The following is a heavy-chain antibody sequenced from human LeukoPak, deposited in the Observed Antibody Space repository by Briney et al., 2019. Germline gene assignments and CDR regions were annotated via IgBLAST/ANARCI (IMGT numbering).Heavy chain of an antibody. V-gene: IGHV3-21*01. CDR3: ARVWYYYDSSGYSTEYFQH. D-gene: IGHD3-22*01. Sequence: PGGSLRLSCAASGFTFSSYSMNWVRQAPGKGLEWVSSISSSSSYIYYADSVEGRFTISRDNAKNSLYLQMNSLRAEDTAVYYCARVWYYYDSSGYSTEYFQHWGQGTLVTVSS. CDR1: GFTFSSYS. CDR2: ISSSSSYI. J-gene: IGHJ1*01.